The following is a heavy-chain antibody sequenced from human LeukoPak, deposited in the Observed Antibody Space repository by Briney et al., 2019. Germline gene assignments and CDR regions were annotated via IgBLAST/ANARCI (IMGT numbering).Heavy chain of an antibody. D-gene: IGHD2-2*02. Sequence: SETLSLTCAVYGGSFSGYYWSWLRQPPGEGLEWIGEINHSGSTNYNPSLKSRVTISVDTSKNQFSLKLSSVTAADTAVYYCARSYCSSTSCYIYWFGPWGQGTLVTVSS. CDR3: ARSYCSSTSCYIYWFGP. CDR2: INHSGST. J-gene: IGHJ5*02. CDR1: GGSFSGYY. V-gene: IGHV4-34*01.